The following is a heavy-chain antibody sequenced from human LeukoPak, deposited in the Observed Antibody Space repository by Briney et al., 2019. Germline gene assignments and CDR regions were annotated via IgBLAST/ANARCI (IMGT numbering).Heavy chain of an antibody. J-gene: IGHJ4*02. CDR1: GFTFRTFW. V-gene: IGHV3-7*03. CDR3: VDGESLLY. D-gene: IGHD3-10*01. CDR2: IKQDGDEK. Sequence: GGSLRLSCAVSGFTFRTFWMAWVRQAPGKGLEWVAAIKQDGDEKHYVDSVRGRFTISRDNAKNLLYLQMNSLRVEDTAVYHCVDGESLLYWGQGTLVSVSS.